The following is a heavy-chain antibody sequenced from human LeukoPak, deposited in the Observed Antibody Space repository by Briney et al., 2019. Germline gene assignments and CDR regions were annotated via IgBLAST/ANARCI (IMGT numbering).Heavy chain of an antibody. CDR2: ISGTTGRT. J-gene: IGHJ4*02. Sequence: GGSLRLSCAASGFTFSSYAMNWARQAPGKGLEWVSTISGTTGRTHYADSVRGRFTISRDNSKNTLYLQMNSLRAEDTAVYYCDGADYWGKGTLVTVSS. V-gene: IGHV3-23*01. CDR1: GFTFSSYA. CDR3: DGADY. D-gene: IGHD5-24*01.